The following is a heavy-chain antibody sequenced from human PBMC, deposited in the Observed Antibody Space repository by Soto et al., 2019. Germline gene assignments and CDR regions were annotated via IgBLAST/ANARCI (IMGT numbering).Heavy chain of an antibody. Sequence: QVQLQESSPGLVKPSQTLSLTCTVSGGSISGGGYYWSWIRQHPGKGLECIGYIYYSGTTYYNPSLKSRVTISVDTSKNQFSLKLSSVTAADTAVYYCARDGGYCSDTSCPNWLDPWGQGTLVTVSS. D-gene: IGHD2-2*03. V-gene: IGHV4-31*03. CDR2: IYYSGTT. CDR1: GGSISGGGYY. CDR3: ARDGGYCSDTSCPNWLDP. J-gene: IGHJ5*02.